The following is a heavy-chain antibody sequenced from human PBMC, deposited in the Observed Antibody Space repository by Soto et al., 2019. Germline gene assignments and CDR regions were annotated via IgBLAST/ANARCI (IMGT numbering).Heavy chain of an antibody. Sequence: GGSLRLSCAVSGFTFTSYAMTWVRKAPGKGLEWVSAISGSGGSEFYADSVKGRFTISRDNSKNTLYLQMKSLRAEDTALYYCAKGDTTMITDYYAMDVWGQGTTVTVSS. J-gene: IGHJ6*02. V-gene: IGHV3-23*01. CDR1: GFTFTSYA. CDR2: ISGSGGSE. CDR3: AKGDTTMITDYYAMDV. D-gene: IGHD5-18*01.